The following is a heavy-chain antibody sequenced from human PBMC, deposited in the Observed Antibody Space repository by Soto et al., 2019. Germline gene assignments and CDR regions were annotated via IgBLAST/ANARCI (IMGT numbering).Heavy chain of an antibody. CDR1: GGSISIGGYC. Sequence: SETLSLTCTVSGGSISIGGYCWNWIRQPPGKGLEWIGYICHSGNTYYNPSLKSRVTTSLDRSKNQFSLNLSSVTAADTAVYYCARVWFGENNGFDPWGQGTLVTCSS. D-gene: IGHD3-10*01. J-gene: IGHJ5*02. V-gene: IGHV4-30-2*01. CDR2: ICHSGNT. CDR3: ARVWFGENNGFDP.